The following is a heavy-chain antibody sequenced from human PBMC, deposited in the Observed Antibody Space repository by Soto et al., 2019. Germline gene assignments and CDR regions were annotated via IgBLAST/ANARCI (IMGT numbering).Heavy chain of an antibody. CDR1: GFSLSTSGMC. J-gene: IGHJ6*02. CDR3: ARLPTRVRGVHYGMDV. CDR2: IDWDDDK. V-gene: IGHV2-70*01. Sequence: SGPTLVHPTQTLTLTCTFSGFSLSTSGMCVSWIRQPPGKALEWLALIDWDDDKYYSTSLKTRLTISKDTSKNQVVLTLTNMDPVDTATYYCARLPTRVRGVHYGMDVWGQGTTVTVSS. D-gene: IGHD3-10*01.